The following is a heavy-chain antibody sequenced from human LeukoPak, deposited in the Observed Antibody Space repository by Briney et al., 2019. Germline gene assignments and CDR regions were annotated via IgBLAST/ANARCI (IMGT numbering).Heavy chain of an antibody. Sequence: GRSLRLSCAASGFDFSEHEMDWVRQAPGRGHEWLARIRNKNHGYTTEYAASVKGRFTISRDDSTNSLRLQMNSLNTDDTAVYYCVRPSQGYFQNWGQGTLVTVSS. CDR1: GFDFSEHE. J-gene: IGHJ1*01. V-gene: IGHV3-72*01. CDR2: IRNKNHGYTT. CDR3: VRPSQGYFQN.